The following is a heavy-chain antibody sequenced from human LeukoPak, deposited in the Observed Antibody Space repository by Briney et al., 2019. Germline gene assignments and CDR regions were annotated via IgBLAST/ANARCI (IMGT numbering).Heavy chain of an antibody. J-gene: IGHJ4*02. V-gene: IGHV3-7*01. Sequence: GGSLRLSCAASGFTFSKYWMTWVRQAPGKGLEWVAHINQDGSKEYYMDSVKARFTISRDNAKNSLSLQMNSLRAEDTAVYYCVRDGGVSGYDLLDYWGQGTLVTVSS. CDR2: INQDGSKE. CDR1: GFTFSKYW. CDR3: VRDGGVSGYDLLDY. D-gene: IGHD5-12*01.